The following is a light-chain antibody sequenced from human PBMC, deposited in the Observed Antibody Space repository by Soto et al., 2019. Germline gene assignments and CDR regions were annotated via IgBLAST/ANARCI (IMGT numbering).Light chain of an antibody. V-gene: IGKV1-39*01. CDR2: AAV. CDR1: QSVGNY. J-gene: IGKJ1*01. Sequence: DIQMTQSPSSLSASVRDRVSITCRASQSVGNYLNWYQQKPGEPPKLLVYAAVSLQSGIPSRFSGSGSGTDFTLTISSLEPEDFATYYCQQSYSAPQTFGQGTKVEIK. CDR3: QQSYSAPQT.